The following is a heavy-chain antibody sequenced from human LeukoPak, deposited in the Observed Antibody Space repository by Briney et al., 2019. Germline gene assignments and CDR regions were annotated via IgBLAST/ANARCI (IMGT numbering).Heavy chain of an antibody. V-gene: IGHV3-49*04. D-gene: IGHD5-24*01. J-gene: IGHJ5*02. CDR2: IRNKAYGGTT. Sequence: GGSLRPSCTASGLTFGDYAMTWVRQAPGKGLEWVGFIRNKAYGGTTEYAASVKGRFTISRDDSKSIAYLQMNSLKTEDTAVYYCTSTNPVHSWFDPWGQGTLVTVSS. CDR3: TSTNPVHSWFDP. CDR1: GLTFGDYA.